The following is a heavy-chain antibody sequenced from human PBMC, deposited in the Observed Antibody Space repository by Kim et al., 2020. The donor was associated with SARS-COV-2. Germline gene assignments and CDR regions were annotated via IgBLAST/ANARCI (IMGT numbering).Heavy chain of an antibody. D-gene: IGHD1-20*01. V-gene: IGHV4-4*02. Sequence: SETLSLTCAVSGASISSSNWWSWVRQPPGKGLEWIGGIYPGGSANYNSFLKSRVSISMDKSRNQFSLTLTSVTAADTAVYYCAGKAITGPGEYWGQGTLVTVSS. CDR1: GASISSSNW. CDR3: AGKAITGPGEY. J-gene: IGHJ4*02. CDR2: IYPGGSA.